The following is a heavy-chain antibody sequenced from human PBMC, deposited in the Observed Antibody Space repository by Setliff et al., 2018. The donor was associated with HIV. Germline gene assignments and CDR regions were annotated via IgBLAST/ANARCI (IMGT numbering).Heavy chain of an antibody. CDR1: GGSISSYY. CDR2: IYYSGST. J-gene: IGHJ5*02. D-gene: IGHD3-3*01. Sequence: SETLSLTCTVSGGSISSYYWSWIRQPPGKGLEWIGYIYYSGSTNYNPSLKSRVTISVDTSKNQFSLKLTSVTAADTAVYYCARQYEPVNWSDPWGQGTLVTVSS. V-gene: IGHV4-59*08. CDR3: ARQYEPVNWSDP.